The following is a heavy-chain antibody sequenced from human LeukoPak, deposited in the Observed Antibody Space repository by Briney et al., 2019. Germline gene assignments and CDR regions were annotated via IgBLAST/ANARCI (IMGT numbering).Heavy chain of an antibody. Sequence: ASVKVSCKASGYTFTSYGISWVRQAPGQGLEWMGWISAYNGNTNYAQKFQGRVTITADESTSTAYMELSSLRSEDTAVYYCARDVRFGDLAFDIWGQGTMVTVSS. J-gene: IGHJ3*02. CDR2: ISAYNGNT. CDR3: ARDVRFGDLAFDI. V-gene: IGHV1-18*01. D-gene: IGHD3-10*01. CDR1: GYTFTSYG.